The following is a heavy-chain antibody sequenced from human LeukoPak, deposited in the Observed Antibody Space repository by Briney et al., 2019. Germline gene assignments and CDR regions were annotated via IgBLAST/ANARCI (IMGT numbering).Heavy chain of an antibody. D-gene: IGHD2-15*01. CDR3: ARHCCSGPAKRVFDI. V-gene: IGHV4-39*01. CDR2: ISYSGNT. CDR1: GGSIISSDYH. Sequence: SETLFLTCTVSGGSIISSDYHWGWVRQPPGKGLEWIGTISYSGNTDYNPSLRSRVTISVDTSNNQFSLRLGSVTAADTAVYHCARHCCSGPAKRVFDIWGQGTMVTVSS. J-gene: IGHJ3*02.